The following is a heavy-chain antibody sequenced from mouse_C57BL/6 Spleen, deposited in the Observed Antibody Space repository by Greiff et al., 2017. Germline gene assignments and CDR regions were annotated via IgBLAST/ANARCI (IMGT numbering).Heavy chain of an antibody. J-gene: IGHJ4*01. CDR1: GFTFSDYG. D-gene: IGHD1-1*01. CDR3: ARESLFITTVVATDYAMDY. Sequence: EVMLVESGGGLVKPGGSLKLSCAASGFTFSDYGMHWVRQAPEKGLEWVAYISSGSSTIYYADTVKGRFTISRDNAKNTLFLQMTSLRSEDTAMYYCARESLFITTVVATDYAMDYWGQGTSGTVSS. CDR2: ISSGSSTI. V-gene: IGHV5-17*01.